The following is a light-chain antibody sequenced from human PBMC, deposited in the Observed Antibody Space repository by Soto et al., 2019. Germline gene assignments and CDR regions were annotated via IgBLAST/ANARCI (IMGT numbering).Light chain of an antibody. CDR2: DVS. CDR1: SGDVGGYSY. Sequence: QSVLTQPASVSGSPAQSITISCTGTSGDVGGYSYVSWYQQLPGKAPKLMIYDVSDRPSGVSNRFSGSKSGNTASLTISGLQAEDEADYYSSSYTSSRLYIFXTGSKVTVL. J-gene: IGLJ1*01. V-gene: IGLV2-14*01. CDR3: SSYTSSRLYI.